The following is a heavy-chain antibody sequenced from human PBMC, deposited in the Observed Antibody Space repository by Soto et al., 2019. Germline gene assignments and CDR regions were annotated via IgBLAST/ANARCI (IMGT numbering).Heavy chain of an antibody. J-gene: IGHJ6*02. V-gene: IGHV1-69*13. CDR3: AGDYYGSVTHYYGMDV. Sequence: SVKVSCKGSGGTFSSYALSWVRQAPGQGLEWIGGIIPIFGTANCAQKFHGRVTITADEPTSTAYMELSRLRSEDTAVYYCAGDYYGSVTHYYGMDVRRQRTTVTVSS. D-gene: IGHD3-10*01. CDR2: IIPIFGTA. CDR1: GGTFSSYA.